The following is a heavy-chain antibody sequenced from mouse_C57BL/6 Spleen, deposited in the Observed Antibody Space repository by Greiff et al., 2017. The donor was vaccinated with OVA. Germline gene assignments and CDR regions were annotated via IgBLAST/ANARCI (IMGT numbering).Heavy chain of an antibody. J-gene: IGHJ2*01. CDR3: ARYGADSSGPFDY. CDR2: INPYNGDT. V-gene: IGHV1-20*01. Sequence: VQLQQSGPELVKPGDSVKISCKASGYSFTGYFMNWVMQSHGKSLEWIGRINPYNGDTFYNQKFKGKATLTVDKSSSTAHMELRSLTSEDSAVYYCARYGADSSGPFDYWGQGTTLTVSS. D-gene: IGHD3-2*02. CDR1: GYSFTGYF.